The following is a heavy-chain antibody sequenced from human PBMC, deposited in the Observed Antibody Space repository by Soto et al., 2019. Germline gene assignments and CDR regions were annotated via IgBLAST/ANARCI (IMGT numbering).Heavy chain of an antibody. Sequence: EVQLLESGGGLVQPGGSLRLSCAASGFTFSIYAMTWVRQAPGKGLEWVSVISGSGGSTYYADSVKGRFTISRDNSKNPLYLQMNSLRAEDTSVYYCAKRTLTSCYPLDYWGQGALVTVSS. J-gene: IGHJ4*02. CDR3: AKRTLTSCYPLDY. CDR1: GFTFSIYA. V-gene: IGHV3-23*01. CDR2: ISGSGGST. D-gene: IGHD2-2*01.